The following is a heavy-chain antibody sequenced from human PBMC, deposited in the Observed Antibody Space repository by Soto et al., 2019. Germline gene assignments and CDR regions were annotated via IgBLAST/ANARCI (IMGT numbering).Heavy chain of an antibody. Sequence: QVPLVQSGSEVKKPGASVKVSCKASGYSFTGYPIHWVRQAPGQGLEWMGWINTGNGNTKYSQKFQGRVTITRDTSASTAYMELSSLTSEDTAVYYCARDWARAEDVWGQGTTVAVSS. CDR3: ARDWARAEDV. CDR1: GYSFTGYP. D-gene: IGHD7-27*01. CDR2: INTGNGNT. J-gene: IGHJ6*02. V-gene: IGHV1-3*04.